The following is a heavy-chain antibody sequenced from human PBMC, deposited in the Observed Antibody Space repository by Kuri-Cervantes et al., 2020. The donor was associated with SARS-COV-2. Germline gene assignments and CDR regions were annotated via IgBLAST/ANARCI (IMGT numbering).Heavy chain of an antibody. CDR2: IYHSGST. V-gene: IGHV4-38-2*01. Sequence: GSLRLSCAVSGYSISSGYYWGWIRQPPGKGLEWIGSIYHSGSTYYNPSLKSRVTISVDTSKNQSSLKLSSVTAADTAVYYCARVGDRTSTKFDYWGQGTLVTVSS. D-gene: IGHD4-17*01. J-gene: IGHJ4*02. CDR3: ARVGDRTSTKFDY. CDR1: GYSISSGYY.